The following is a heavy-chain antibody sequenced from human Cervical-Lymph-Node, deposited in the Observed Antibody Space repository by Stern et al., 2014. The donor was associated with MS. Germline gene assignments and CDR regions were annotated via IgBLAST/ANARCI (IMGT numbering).Heavy chain of an antibody. J-gene: IGHJ3*01. Sequence: EQLVESGAEVKKPGASVNVSCKASEDIFTGYFIHWVRQAPGQGLEWMGRICTGSGGTNSAQMFHGMVTRTRDTSISTAYMELSGLISDDTAMYYCVSDGRFQYHSSARMGSAFDVWGQGTMVTVSS. CDR1: EDIFTGYF. CDR2: ICTGSGGT. V-gene: IGHV1-2*06. CDR3: VSDGRFQYHSSARMGSAFDV. D-gene: IGHD3-22*01.